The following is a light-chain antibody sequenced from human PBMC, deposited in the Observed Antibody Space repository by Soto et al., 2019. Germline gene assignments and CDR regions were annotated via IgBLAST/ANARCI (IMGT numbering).Light chain of an antibody. Sequence: GDRVTITCRTSQDIGNDLDWYQQKPGKAPKSLIYAASSLQSGVPSRFSCSGSGTEFTLPISSLQSEDFATYYCLQHNSYSWTFGQGTKVEIK. CDR3: LQHNSYSWT. J-gene: IGKJ1*01. V-gene: IGKV1-17*01. CDR2: AAS. CDR1: QDIGND.